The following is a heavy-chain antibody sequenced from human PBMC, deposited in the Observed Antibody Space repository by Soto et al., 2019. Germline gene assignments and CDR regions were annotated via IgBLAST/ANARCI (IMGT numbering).Heavy chain of an antibody. CDR1: GGSISSGDYY. CDR3: ARDRIGDSHAFDI. J-gene: IGHJ3*02. CDR2: FSHSGTS. V-gene: IGHV4-30-4*01. Sequence: QVQLQESGPGLVKPSQTLSLTCTVSGGSISSGDYYWSWIRQPPGKGLEWVRHFSHSGTSYYNPSSRGRVTISVDTSKNQFSLKMSSVSAADTDVYYCARDRIGDSHAFDIWGQGTLVTVSS. D-gene: IGHD2-21*02.